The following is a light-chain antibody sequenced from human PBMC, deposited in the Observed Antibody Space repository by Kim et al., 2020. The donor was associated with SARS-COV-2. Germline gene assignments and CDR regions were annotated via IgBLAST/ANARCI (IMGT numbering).Light chain of an antibody. CDR3: GTWDSSLSAVV. Sequence: QSVLTQPPSVSAAPGQKVTISCSGSSSNIETYSVSWYHQLPGTAPKLLIYDNNKRPSGIPDRFSASKSGTSATLGITGLQTGDEADYYCGTWDSSLSAVVFGGGTQLTVL. CDR2: DNN. V-gene: IGLV1-51*01. J-gene: IGLJ2*01. CDR1: SSNIETYS.